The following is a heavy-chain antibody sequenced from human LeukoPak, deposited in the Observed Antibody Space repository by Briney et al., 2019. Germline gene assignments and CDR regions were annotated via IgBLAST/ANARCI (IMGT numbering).Heavy chain of an antibody. CDR3: ARHIQVPAAKMLVGFDY. J-gene: IGHJ4*02. CDR2: ISSSGSTI. Sequence: PGGSLRLSCAASGFTFSSYEMNWVRQAPGKGLEWVSYISSSGSTIYYADSVKGRFTISRDNAKNSLYLQMNSLRAEDTAVYYCARHIQVPAAKMLVGFDYWGQGTLVTVSS. V-gene: IGHV3-48*03. CDR1: GFTFSSYE. D-gene: IGHD2-2*01.